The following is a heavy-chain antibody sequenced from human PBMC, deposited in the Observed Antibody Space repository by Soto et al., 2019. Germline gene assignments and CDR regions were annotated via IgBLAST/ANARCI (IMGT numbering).Heavy chain of an antibody. CDR1: GYSFTTYW. CDR2: IFPGDSDT. V-gene: IGHV5-51*01. CDR3: ARARVSTPRLEDPFDV. Sequence: PGESLKISCKGSGYSFTTYWLALVLQMPGKGLEYMGIIFPGDSDTRYSPSFQGQVTISADKSINTAYLQWTSLKASDTAIYYCARARVSTPRLEDPFDVWGQGTMVTVSS. D-gene: IGHD5-12*01. J-gene: IGHJ3*01.